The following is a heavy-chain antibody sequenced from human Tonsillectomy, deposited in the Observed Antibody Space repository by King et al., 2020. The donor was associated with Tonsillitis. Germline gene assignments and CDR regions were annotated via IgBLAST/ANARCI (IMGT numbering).Heavy chain of an antibody. CDR2: SNSDGSGT. CDR1: GFTFSSYW. J-gene: IGHJ4*02. Sequence: VQLVESGGGLVQPGGCLRLSCAASGFTFSSYWMHLVRQAPGKGLVWVSRSNSDGSGTTSADSVKGRFNISRDNDKNTLYLQMNTLRAEDTAVYYCARELSGSRYFDYWGQGTLVTVSS. CDR3: ARELSGSRYFDY. V-gene: IGHV3-74*01. D-gene: IGHD1-26*01.